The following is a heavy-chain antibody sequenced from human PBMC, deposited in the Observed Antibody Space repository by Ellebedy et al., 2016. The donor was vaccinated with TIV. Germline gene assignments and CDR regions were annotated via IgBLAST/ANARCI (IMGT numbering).Heavy chain of an antibody. CDR2: ITGSGGST. D-gene: IGHD6-13*01. CDR3: AKGGSWMVNHFDY. Sequence: PGGSLRLSCAASGFTFSSYAMSWVRQAPGKGLEWVSSITGSGGSTFYADSVKGRFTISRDKSKNTLYLQMNSLRAEDTAVYYCAKGGSWMVNHFDYWGQGTLVTVSS. J-gene: IGHJ4*02. V-gene: IGHV3-23*01. CDR1: GFTFSSYA.